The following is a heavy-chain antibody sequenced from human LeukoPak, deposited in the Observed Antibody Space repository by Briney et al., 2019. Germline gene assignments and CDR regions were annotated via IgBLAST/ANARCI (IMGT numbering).Heavy chain of an antibody. V-gene: IGHV4-39*02. CDR1: GGSISSRNYY. CDR2: IYYSGST. D-gene: IGHD1-26*01. CDR3: ARRLGGSSQLDY. J-gene: IGHJ4*02. Sequence: SETLSLTCGVSGGSISSRNYYWIWIRQPPGKGLEWIGNIYYSGSTYYNPSLKSRVTISVDTSKNHFSLKLNSVTAADTAVYYCARRLGGSSQLDYWGQGTLVTVSS.